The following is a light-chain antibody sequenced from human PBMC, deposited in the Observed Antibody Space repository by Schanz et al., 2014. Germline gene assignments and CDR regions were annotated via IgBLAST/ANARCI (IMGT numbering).Light chain of an antibody. Sequence: SYELTQPLSVSVALGQTARITCGGNNIGSKNVHWYQQKPGQAPVLVIYRDSNRPSGIPERFSGSNSGNTATLTISRARAGDEADYYCQVWDSSTAYVFGTGTKLTVL. CDR3: QVWDSSTAYV. J-gene: IGLJ1*01. CDR1: NIGSKN. CDR2: RDS. V-gene: IGLV3-9*01.